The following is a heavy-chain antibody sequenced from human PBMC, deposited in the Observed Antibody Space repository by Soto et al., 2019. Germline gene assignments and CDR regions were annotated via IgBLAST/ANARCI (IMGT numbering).Heavy chain of an antibody. Sequence: EVQLLESGGDLVQPGGSLRLSCAASGFTFSRCAMSWVRQAPGKGLEWVSAISGSGSNTYYTDSVKGRFTTSRDNSKNTLYLQMNSLRVEDTAAYYCAREDPFAAETKEPHFDYWGQGILVTVSS. J-gene: IGHJ4*02. V-gene: IGHV3-23*01. CDR2: ISGSGSNT. CDR1: GFTFSRCA. D-gene: IGHD4-17*01. CDR3: AREDPFAAETKEPHFDY.